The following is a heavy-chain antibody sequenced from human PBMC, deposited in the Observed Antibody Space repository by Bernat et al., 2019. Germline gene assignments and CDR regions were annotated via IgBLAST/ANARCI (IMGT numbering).Heavy chain of an antibody. Sequence: EVQLVESGGGLVQPGGSLRLSCAASGFTVSSNYMSWVRQAPGKGLEWVSVIYSGGSTYYADSVKGRFTISRDNSTNTLYLQMNSLRAEDTAVYYCARSELTTTSIVTNPLVYWGQGTLVTVSS. CDR2: IYSGGST. CDR1: GFTVSSNY. D-gene: IGHD3-22*01. V-gene: IGHV3-66*01. J-gene: IGHJ4*02. CDR3: ARSELTTTSIVTNPLVY.